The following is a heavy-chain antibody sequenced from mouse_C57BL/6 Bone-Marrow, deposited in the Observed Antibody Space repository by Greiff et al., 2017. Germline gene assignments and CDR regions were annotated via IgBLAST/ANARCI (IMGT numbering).Heavy chain of an antibody. CDR2: IYPGNSDT. CDR1: GYTFTSYW. CDR3: TREVYSGSLSYAMDC. D-gene: IGHD1-3*01. J-gene: IGHJ4*01. Sequence: EVQLQQSGTVLARPGASVKMSCKTSGYTFTSYWMHWVKQRPGQGLEWIGAIYPGNSDTSYNQKFKGKAKLTAVTSASTAYMELSSLTNEDSAVYFCTREVYSGSLSYAMDCWGKGTSVTVSS. V-gene: IGHV1-5*01.